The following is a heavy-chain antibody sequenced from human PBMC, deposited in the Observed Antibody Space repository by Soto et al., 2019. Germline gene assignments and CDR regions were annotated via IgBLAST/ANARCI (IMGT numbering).Heavy chain of an antibody. CDR2: ISAYNGNT. J-gene: IGHJ3*02. V-gene: IGHV1-18*01. CDR1: GYTFTSYG. D-gene: IGHD6-13*01. Sequence: ASVKVSCKASGYTFTSYGISWVRQAPGQGLEWMGWISAYNGNTNYAQKLQGRVTMTTDTSTSTAYMELRSLRSDDTDVYYCARERAYSSSWYAFDIWGQGTMVTVSS. CDR3: ARERAYSSSWYAFDI.